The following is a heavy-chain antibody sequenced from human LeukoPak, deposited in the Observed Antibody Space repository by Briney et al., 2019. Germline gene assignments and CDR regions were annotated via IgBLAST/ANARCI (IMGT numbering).Heavy chain of an antibody. CDR3: AREGDCRGGSCYSEHWCDP. V-gene: IGHV4-31*03. J-gene: IGHJ5*02. CDR1: GGSINSGGYY. CDR2: IFYSGST. D-gene: IGHD2-15*01. Sequence: SETLSLTCTVSGGSINSGGYYWSWIRQHPGKGLEWIGYIFYSGSTYYNPSLKSRVTISVDTSKNQFSLKLSSVTAADTAVYYCAREGDCRGGSCYSEHWCDPWGQGTLVTVSS.